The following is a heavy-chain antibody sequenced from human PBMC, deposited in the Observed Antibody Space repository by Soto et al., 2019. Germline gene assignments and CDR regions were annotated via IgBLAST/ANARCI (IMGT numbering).Heavy chain of an antibody. D-gene: IGHD7-27*01. CDR3: ARGWGRIFDY. J-gene: IGHJ4*02. Sequence: PSETLSLTCAVSGGSISSGGYSWSWIRQPPGKGLEWIGEINHSGSTNYNPSLKSRVTISVDTSKNQLSLKLSSVTAADTAVYYCARGWGRIFDYWGQGTLVTVSS. CDR1: GGSISSGGYS. CDR2: INHSGST. V-gene: IGHV4-30-2*01.